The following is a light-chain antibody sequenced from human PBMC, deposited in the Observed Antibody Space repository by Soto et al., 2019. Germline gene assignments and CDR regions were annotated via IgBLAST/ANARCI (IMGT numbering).Light chain of an antibody. Sequence: QSVLTQSPSASASLGASVKLTCTLSSGHSSYAIAWHQQQPEKGPRYLMKLNSDGSHSKGDEIPDRFSGSSSGAERYLTISSLQSEDEADYYGQTWGTGIVVFGGGTKLTV. CDR2: LNSDGSH. J-gene: IGLJ2*01. V-gene: IGLV4-69*01. CDR3: QTWGTGIVV. CDR1: SGHSSYA.